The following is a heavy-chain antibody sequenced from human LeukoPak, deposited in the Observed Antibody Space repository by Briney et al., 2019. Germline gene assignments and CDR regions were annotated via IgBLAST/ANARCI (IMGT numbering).Heavy chain of an antibody. CDR2: IYPGDSDT. V-gene: IGHV5-51*01. J-gene: IGHJ3*02. Sequence: GESLQICCKGSGYSFTSYWIGWVRQMPGKGLEWMGIIYPGDSDTRYSPSFQGQVTISADKSISTAYLQWSSLKASDTAMYYCARRDGYDSSGYYHPGAFDIWGQGTMVTVSS. CDR1: GYSFTSYW. CDR3: ARRDGYDSSGYYHPGAFDI. D-gene: IGHD3-22*01.